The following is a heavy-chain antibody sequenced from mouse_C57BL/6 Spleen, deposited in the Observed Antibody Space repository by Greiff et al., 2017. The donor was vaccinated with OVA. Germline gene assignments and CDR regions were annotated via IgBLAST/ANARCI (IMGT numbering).Heavy chain of an antibody. J-gene: IGHJ4*01. CDR3: ARDPRVGAMDY. Sequence: EVQLQQSGPGLVKPSQSLSLTCSVTGYSITSGYYWNWIRQFPGNKLEWMGYISYDGSNNYNPSLKNRISITRDTSKNQFFLKLNSVTTEDTATYYCARDPRVGAMDYWGQGTSVTVSS. V-gene: IGHV3-6*01. CDR2: ISYDGSN. CDR1: GYSITSGYY. D-gene: IGHD1-1*01.